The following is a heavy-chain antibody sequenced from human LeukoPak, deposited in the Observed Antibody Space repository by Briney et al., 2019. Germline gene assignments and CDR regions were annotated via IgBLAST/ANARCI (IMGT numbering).Heavy chain of an antibody. CDR3: AKEPEPFLEWHFDN. CDR2: ISGSGGSE. V-gene: IGHV3-23*01. Sequence: PGGSLRLSCAASGFTVSSKYMSWVRQAPGRGLEWVSGISGSGGSEYYADSVRGRFTISRDNSKDTLFLQMSSLRADDTAKYYCAKEPEPFLEWHFDNWGQGTLVIVSS. D-gene: IGHD3-3*02. J-gene: IGHJ4*02. CDR1: GFTVSSKY.